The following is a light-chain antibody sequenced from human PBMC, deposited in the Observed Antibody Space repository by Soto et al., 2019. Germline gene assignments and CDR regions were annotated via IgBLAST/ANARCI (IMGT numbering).Light chain of an antibody. CDR1: QSVGSK. CDR3: QERSKWPLYT. CDR2: GAS. Sequence: EIVMTQSPTTLSVSPGERASLSCRASQSVGSKLILYQHKPGQAPRLLIYGASARATGIPARFSGSGSGTEFTLTISSVQSEDSATYYCQERSKWPLYTFGQGTKLEIK. J-gene: IGKJ2*01. V-gene: IGKV3-15*01.